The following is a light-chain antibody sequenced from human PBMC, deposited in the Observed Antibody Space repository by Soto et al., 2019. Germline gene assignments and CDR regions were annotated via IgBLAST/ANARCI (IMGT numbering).Light chain of an antibody. V-gene: IGLV3-27*01. J-gene: IGLJ3*02. CDR1: LLAKKY. Sequence: SYELTQPSSVSVSPGQTARTTCSGDLLAKKYARWFQQKPGQAPVLVIYKDSERPSGIPERFSGSSSGTTVTLTISGAQVEDEADYHCYSAADNNWVFGGGTKLTVL. CDR2: KDS. CDR3: YSAADNNWV.